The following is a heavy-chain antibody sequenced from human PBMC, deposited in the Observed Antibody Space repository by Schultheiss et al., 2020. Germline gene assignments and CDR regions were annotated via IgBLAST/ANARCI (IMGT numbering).Heavy chain of an antibody. CDR1: GFTFSNAW. J-gene: IGHJ4*02. D-gene: IGHD4-23*01. CDR2: ISSSSSYI. CDR3: ARHGDDGGDY. V-gene: IGHV3-21*01. Sequence: GGSLRLSCAASGFTFSNAWMNWVRQAPGKGLEWVSSISSSSSYIYYADSVKGRFTISRDNAKNSLYLQMNSLRAEDTAVYYCARHGDDGGDYWGQGTLVTVSS.